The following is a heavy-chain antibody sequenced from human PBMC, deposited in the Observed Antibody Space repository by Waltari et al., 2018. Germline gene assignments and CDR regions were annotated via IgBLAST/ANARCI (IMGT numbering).Heavy chain of an antibody. Sequence: QVRLVQSGAEVKKPGASVKVSCKASGYTFVDYYMHWVRQAPGQGLEWMGWIYPNSGGTNYARKFQGRVTMTRDTSINTAYMEMSRLRSDDTAVYYCARDLHSDFGFGDSWGQGTLVTVSS. CDR3: ARDLHSDFGFGDS. CDR1: GYTFVDYY. D-gene: IGHD3-10*01. J-gene: IGHJ4*02. CDR2: IYPNSGGT. V-gene: IGHV1-2*02.